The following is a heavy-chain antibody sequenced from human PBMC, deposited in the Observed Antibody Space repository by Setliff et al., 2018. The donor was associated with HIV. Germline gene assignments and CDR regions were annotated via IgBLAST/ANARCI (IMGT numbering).Heavy chain of an antibody. D-gene: IGHD1-1*01. V-gene: IGHV4-59*12. CDR1: SDSIRFYY. CDR2: VYYTGTT. CDR3: TREGRGDPALATTRLDY. J-gene: IGHJ4*02. Sequence: SETLSLTCTVSSDSIRFYYWTWIRQPPGKGLEWIGNVYYTGTTNYNPSLEGRITTSVDLSKNHFSLSLASVSDSDTAVYYCTREGRGDPALATTRLDYWGQGKLVTVSS.